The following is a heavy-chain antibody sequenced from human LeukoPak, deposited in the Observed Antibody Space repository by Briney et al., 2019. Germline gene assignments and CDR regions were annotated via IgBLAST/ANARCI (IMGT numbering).Heavy chain of an antibody. J-gene: IGHJ1*01. CDR3: ATYSSLNRREFQY. D-gene: IGHD3-22*01. Sequence: GRSLRLSCAASGFTFRTYGMHWVRQAPGKGLEWVAVVSYDGSNKYYVDSVKGRFTISRDNAKNSLYLQMNSLRAEDTAVYYCATYSSLNRREFQYWGQGTLLTVSS. CDR1: GFTFRTYG. V-gene: IGHV3-30*03. CDR2: VSYDGSNK.